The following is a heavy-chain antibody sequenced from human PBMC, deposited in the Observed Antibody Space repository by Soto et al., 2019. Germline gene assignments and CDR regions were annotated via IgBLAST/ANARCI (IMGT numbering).Heavy chain of an antibody. J-gene: IGHJ3*02. CDR2: IYYSGST. Sequence: SETLSLTCTVSGGSISSSSYYWGWIRQPPGKGLEWIGSIYYSGSTYYNPSLKSRVTISVDTSKNQFSLKLSSVTAADTAVYYCARISTVVVVAATPGAFDIWGQGTMVTVSS. D-gene: IGHD2-15*01. CDR3: ARISTVVVVAATPGAFDI. CDR1: GGSISSSSYY. V-gene: IGHV4-39*01.